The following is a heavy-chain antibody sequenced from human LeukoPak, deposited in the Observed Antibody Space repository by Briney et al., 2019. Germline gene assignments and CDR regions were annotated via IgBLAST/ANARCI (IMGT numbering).Heavy chain of an antibody. J-gene: IGHJ4*02. CDR3: ARGQYPYSGSYYVRY. V-gene: IGHV3-21*01. Sequence: GGSLRLSCAASGFTFSFYSMNWVRQAPGKGLEWVSSMSVSSGLIYYADSVKGRFTVSRDNAKNSLYLQMNSLRAEDTAVYYCARGQYPYSGSYYVRYWGQGTLVTVSS. CDR1: GFTFSFYS. D-gene: IGHD1-26*01. CDR2: MSVSSGLI.